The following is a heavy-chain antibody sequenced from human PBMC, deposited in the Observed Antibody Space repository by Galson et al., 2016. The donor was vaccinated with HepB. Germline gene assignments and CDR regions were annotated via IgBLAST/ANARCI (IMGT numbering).Heavy chain of an antibody. J-gene: IGHJ4*02. Sequence: GTGLEWIGFVYYRGNTYPNPSLKSRASISADTSKKQFSLRLSSVTAADTAVYYCATAPDGTSPRRNYWGRGTQVTVSS. D-gene: IGHD1-26*01. CDR2: VYYRGNT. V-gene: IGHV4-31*02. CDR3: ATAPDGTSPRRNY.